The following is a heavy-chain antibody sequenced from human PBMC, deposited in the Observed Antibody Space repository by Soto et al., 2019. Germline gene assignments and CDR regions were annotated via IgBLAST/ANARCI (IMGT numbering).Heavy chain of an antibody. V-gene: IGHV3-15*01. J-gene: IGHJ4*02. Sequence: EVQLVESGGGLVKPGGSLRLSCAASGFTFSNTWMAWLRQAPGKRLEWVGRIKSKTDGGTTDYAAHLKGRFNISRDDSKKILYLQMNRLKTEDTANYYCRSYFDWVRGYWGQGNLVTVSS. CDR3: RSYFDWVRGY. CDR2: IKSKTDGGTT. D-gene: IGHD3-9*01. CDR1: GFTFSNTW.